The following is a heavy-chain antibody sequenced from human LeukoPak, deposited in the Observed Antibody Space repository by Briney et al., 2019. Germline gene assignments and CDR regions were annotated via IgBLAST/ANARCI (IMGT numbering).Heavy chain of an antibody. Sequence: SVKVSCKASGGTFSSYAISWVRQAPGQGLEWMGGIIPIFGTANYAQKFQGRVTMTEDTSTDTAYMELSSLRSEDTAVYYCATGWLGGFDYWGQGTLVTVSS. CDR1: GGTFSSYA. V-gene: IGHV1-69*06. D-gene: IGHD6-19*01. CDR3: ATGWLGGFDY. J-gene: IGHJ4*02. CDR2: IIPIFGTA.